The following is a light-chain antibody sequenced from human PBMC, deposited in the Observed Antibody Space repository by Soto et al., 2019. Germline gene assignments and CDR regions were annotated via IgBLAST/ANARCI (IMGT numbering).Light chain of an antibody. Sequence: DIQMTQSPSSLSASIGDRVSITCRASQPISTSLNWFQQKPGQVPELLIHTASRLASGVPSRFSGTGSGTDVTLTISGLQPEDVATYYCQQSYSTPRYTFGQGTKVEIK. CDR1: QPISTS. CDR2: TAS. J-gene: IGKJ2*01. CDR3: QQSYSTPRYT. V-gene: IGKV1-39*01.